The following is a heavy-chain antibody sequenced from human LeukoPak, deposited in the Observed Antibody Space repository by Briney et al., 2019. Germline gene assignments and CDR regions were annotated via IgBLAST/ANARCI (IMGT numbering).Heavy chain of an antibody. CDR2: IYYSGST. CDR3: ARDLGAAAGTAYWLDP. D-gene: IGHD6-13*01. CDR1: GGSISSGDYY. V-gene: IGHV4-30-4*01. Sequence: SETLSLTCTVSGGSISSGDYYWSWIRQPPGKGLEWIGYIYYSGSTYYNPSLKGRVTISVDASKHQVSLKLSSVTAADTAGYYFARDLGAAAGTAYWLDPWGQGTLVTVSS. J-gene: IGHJ5*02.